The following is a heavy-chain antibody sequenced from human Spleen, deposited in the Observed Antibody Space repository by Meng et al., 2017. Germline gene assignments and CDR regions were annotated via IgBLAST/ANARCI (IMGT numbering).Heavy chain of an antibody. CDR2: VYHSGST. D-gene: IGHD3-10*01. V-gene: IGHV4-4*02. Sequence: SETLSLTWAVSGGSIRSDNWWIWVRQSPGKGLEWIGEVYHSGSTNYNPSLKSRVTISVDKSANHFALKLKSVTAADTAVYYCARDPISGRLNMFRGIRAGMDVWGQGTTVTVSS. CDR3: ARDPISGRLNMFRGIRAGMDV. J-gene: IGHJ6*02. CDR1: GGSIRSDNW.